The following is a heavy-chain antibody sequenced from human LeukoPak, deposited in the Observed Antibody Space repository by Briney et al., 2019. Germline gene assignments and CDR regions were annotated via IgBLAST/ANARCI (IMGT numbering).Heavy chain of an antibody. V-gene: IGHV4-59*08. CDR3: ARHLPPRIWFGELITESYYYYGMDV. CDR1: GGSISSYY. Sequence: SETLSLTCTVSGGSISSYYWSWIRQPPGKGLEWIGYIYYSGSTNYNPSLKSRVTISVDTSKNQFSLKLSSVTAADTAVYYCARHLPPRIWFGELITESYYYYGMDVWGQGTTVTVSS. D-gene: IGHD3-10*01. J-gene: IGHJ6*02. CDR2: IYYSGST.